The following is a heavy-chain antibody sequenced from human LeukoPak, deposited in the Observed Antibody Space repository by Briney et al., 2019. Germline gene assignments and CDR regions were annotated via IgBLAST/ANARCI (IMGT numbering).Heavy chain of an antibody. CDR1: GFTFSSYA. CDR2: IKSKTDGGTT. Sequence: PGRSLRLSCAASGFTFSSYAMHWVRQAPGKGLEWVGRIKSKTDGGTTDYAAPVKGRFTISRDDSKNTLYLQMNSLKTEDTAVYYCTTEFDYYGSGSYRDYWGQGTLVTVSS. D-gene: IGHD3-10*01. CDR3: TTEFDYYGSGSYRDY. V-gene: IGHV3-15*01. J-gene: IGHJ4*02.